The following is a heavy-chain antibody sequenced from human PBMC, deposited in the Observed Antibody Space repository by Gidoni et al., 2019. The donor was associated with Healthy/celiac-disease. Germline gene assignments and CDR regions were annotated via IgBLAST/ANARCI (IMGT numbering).Heavy chain of an antibody. D-gene: IGHD3-3*01. CDR3: ARGLTYYDFWSGYYLDY. CDR2: IIPSFGTA. Sequence: QSGAEVKKPGSSVKVSCKASVGTFSSYAISWVRQAPGQGLEWMGGIIPSFGTANYAQKFQGRVTITADESTSTAYMELSSLRSEDTAVYYCARGLTYYDFWSGYYLDYWGQGTLVTVSS. J-gene: IGHJ4*02. V-gene: IGHV1-69*01. CDR1: VGTFSSYA.